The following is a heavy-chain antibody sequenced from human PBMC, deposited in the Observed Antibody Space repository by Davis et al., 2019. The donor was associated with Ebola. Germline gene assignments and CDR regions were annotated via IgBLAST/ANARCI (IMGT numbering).Heavy chain of an antibody. J-gene: IGHJ6*02. V-gene: IGHV1-2*06. CDR3: ARDKTSGDYYYGMDV. CDR2: INPNSGVT. D-gene: IGHD4-17*01. CDR1: GYTFTGHY. Sequence: ASVKVSCKTSGYTFTGHYIQWVRQAPGQGLEWMGRINPNSGVTNYAQNVQGRVTMTTDTSTSTAYMEVGILRSDDTAVYYCARDKTSGDYYYGMDVWGQGTTVTVSS.